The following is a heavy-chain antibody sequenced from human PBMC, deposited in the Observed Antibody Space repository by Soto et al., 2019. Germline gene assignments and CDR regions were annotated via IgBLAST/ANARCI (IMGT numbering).Heavy chain of an antibody. J-gene: IGHJ4*02. CDR2: INPSGGST. CDR1: GYTFTSYY. CDR3: ARAYSGSYYPFVPPVSQYYFDY. D-gene: IGHD1-26*01. Sequence: GASVKVSCKASGYTFTSYYMHWVRQAPGQGLEWMGIINPSGGSTSYAQKFQGRVTMTRDTSTSTVYMELSSLRSEDTAVYYCARAYSGSYYPFVPPVSQYYFDYWGQGTLVTVSS. V-gene: IGHV1-46*01.